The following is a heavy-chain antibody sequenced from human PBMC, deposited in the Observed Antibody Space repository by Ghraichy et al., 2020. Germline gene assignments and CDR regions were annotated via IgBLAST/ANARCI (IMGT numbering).Heavy chain of an antibody. J-gene: IGHJ4*02. CDR1: RFAFSSYA. V-gene: IGHV3-30*04. D-gene: IGHD3-10*01. CDR3: ARDTMEVVLLWFGPDY. CDR2: ISYHGTNK. Sequence: GGSLRLSCAASRFAFSSYAMHWVRQAPGKGLEWVAVISYHGTNKYYADSVKGRFTISRDNSKNTLYLQMNSLRAEDTAVYYCARDTMEVVLLWFGPDYWGQGTLVTVSS.